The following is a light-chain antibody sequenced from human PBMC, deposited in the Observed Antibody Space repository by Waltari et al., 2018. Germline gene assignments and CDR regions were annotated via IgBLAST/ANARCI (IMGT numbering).Light chain of an antibody. CDR3: QQYGSSPYT. J-gene: IGKJ2*01. CDR1: QSVSSSY. CDR2: GAS. V-gene: IGKV3-20*01. Sequence: RATLSCRASQSVSSSYLAWYQQKPGQAPRLLIYGASSRATGIPDRFSGSGSGTDFTLTISRLEPEDFAVYYCQQYGSSPYTFGQGTKLEIK.